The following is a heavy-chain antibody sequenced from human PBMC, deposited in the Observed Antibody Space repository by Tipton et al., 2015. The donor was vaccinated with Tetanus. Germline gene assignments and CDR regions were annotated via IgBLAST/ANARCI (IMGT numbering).Heavy chain of an antibody. CDR1: GGSFSGYY. CDR3: ARIEAVAGTIDY. V-gene: IGHV4-34*01. CDR2: INHSGST. D-gene: IGHD6-19*01. Sequence: TLSLTCAVYGGSFSGYYWSWIRQPPGKGLEWIGEINHSGSTNYNPSLKSRVTISVDTSKNQFSLKLSSVAAADTAVYYCARIEAVAGTIDYWGQGTLVTVSS. J-gene: IGHJ4*02.